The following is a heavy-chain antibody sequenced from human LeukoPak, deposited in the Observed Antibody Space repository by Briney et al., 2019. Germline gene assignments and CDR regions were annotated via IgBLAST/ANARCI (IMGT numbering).Heavy chain of an antibody. CDR3: ARLYYSASGHPDY. Sequence: GESLKISCKGSGFIFTHYWIGWVRQEPGKGLEWMGIIYPDDSDTRYSPSFQGQVTISADKSINTASLQWSSLKASDSAIYYCARLYYSASGHPDYWGQGTLVTVSS. V-gene: IGHV5-51*01. J-gene: IGHJ4*02. CDR1: GFIFTHYW. D-gene: IGHD3-10*01. CDR2: IYPDDSDT.